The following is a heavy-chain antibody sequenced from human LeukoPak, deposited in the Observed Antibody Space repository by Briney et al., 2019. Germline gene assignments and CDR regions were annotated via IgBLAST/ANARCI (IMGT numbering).Heavy chain of an antibody. Sequence: GGSLRLSCAASGFTFSSYWMSWVRQAPGKGLEWVANIKQDGSEKYYVDSVKGRFTISRDNAKNTLYLQMNSLRAEDTAVYYCAGTHLHRFFDPWGQGTLVTVSS. CDR3: AGTHLHRFFDP. CDR2: IKQDGSEK. CDR1: GFTFSSYW. J-gene: IGHJ5*02. V-gene: IGHV3-7*01.